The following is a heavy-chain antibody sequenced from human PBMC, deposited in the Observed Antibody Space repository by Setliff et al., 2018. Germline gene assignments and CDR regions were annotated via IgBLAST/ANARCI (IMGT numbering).Heavy chain of an antibody. Sequence: PSETLSLTCTVSGDSINSRTNYWSWIRQPAGKGPEWIGHIYASWSTNYNPSLKSRVTISLDTSKNQFSLKLSSVTAADTAVYYCARDRTYYGSGTYTRWFDYWGQGTLVTVSS. CDR3: ARDRTYYGSGTYTRWFDY. V-gene: IGHV4-61*10. J-gene: IGHJ4*02. D-gene: IGHD3-10*01. CDR2: IYASWST. CDR1: GDSINSRTNY.